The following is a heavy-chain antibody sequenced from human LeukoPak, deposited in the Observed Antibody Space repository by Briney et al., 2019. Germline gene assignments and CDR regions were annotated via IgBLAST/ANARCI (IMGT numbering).Heavy chain of an antibody. CDR3: ARVVPRNYDWFAP. CDR1: GGSISSGSYY. Sequence: SQTLSLTCTVSGGSISSGSYYWSWIRQPAGKGLEWIGRIYTSGSTNYNPSLKSRVTISVDTSKNQFSLKLSSVTAADTAVYYWARVVPRNYDWFAPGGRGPRVTVSS. D-gene: IGHD4-11*01. V-gene: IGHV4-61*02. CDR2: IYTSGST. J-gene: IGHJ5*02.